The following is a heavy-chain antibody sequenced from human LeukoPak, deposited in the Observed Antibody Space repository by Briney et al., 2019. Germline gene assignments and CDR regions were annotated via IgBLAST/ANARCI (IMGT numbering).Heavy chain of an antibody. J-gene: IGHJ3*02. Sequence: SETLSLTCTVSGGSIASYYWSWIRQPPGKGLEWIGEINHSGSTNYNPSLKSRVTISVDTSKNQFSLKLSSVTAADTAVYYCARRVGRWLQFPRSDAFDIWGQGTMVTVSS. D-gene: IGHD5-24*01. CDR2: INHSGST. V-gene: IGHV4-34*01. CDR3: ARRVGRWLQFPRSDAFDI. CDR1: GGSIASYY.